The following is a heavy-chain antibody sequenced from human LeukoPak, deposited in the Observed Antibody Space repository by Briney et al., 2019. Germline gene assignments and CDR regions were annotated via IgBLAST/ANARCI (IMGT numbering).Heavy chain of an antibody. CDR2: IYYSGST. V-gene: IGHV4-61*01. CDR3: ARVLRAASWRSYDY. J-gene: IGHJ4*02. CDR1: GGSVSNCLYY. Sequence: PSETLSLTCTVSGGSVSNCLYYWSWIRQPPGKGLEWIGYIYYSGSTSYNPSLKSRVTISIDTSKSQFSLKLNSVTAADTAVYYCARVLRAASWRSYDYWGQGSLVTVSS. D-gene: IGHD6-25*01.